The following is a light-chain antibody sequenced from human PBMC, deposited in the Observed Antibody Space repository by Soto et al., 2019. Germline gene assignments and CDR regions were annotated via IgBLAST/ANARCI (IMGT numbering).Light chain of an antibody. J-gene: IGLJ2*01. CDR3: NSYGGSLNWV. CDR2: EVS. V-gene: IGLV2-8*01. CDR1: SSDVGGYNY. Sequence: QSALTQPPSASGSPGQSVTISCTGTSSDVGGYNYVSWYQQHPGKAPKLIISEVSKRPSGVPDRFSGSKSGNTASLTVSGLQAEDDADYCCNSYGGSLNWVFGGGTKLTVL.